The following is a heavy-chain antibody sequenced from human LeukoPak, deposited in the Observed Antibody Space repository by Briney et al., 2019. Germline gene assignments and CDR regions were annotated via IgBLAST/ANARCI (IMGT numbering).Heavy chain of an antibody. CDR1: DGSITSDGYY. J-gene: IGHJ4*02. Sequence: SQTLSLTCTVSDGSITSDGYYWSWVRQLPGKGLDWIGYIDYSGTAYYNPSLRSRVTISVDTSKNQFSLKVPSVTIADTAVYYCARVEAATTNPRFGYWGQGTLVTVSS. D-gene: IGHD5-24*01. CDR3: ARVEAATTNPRFGY. V-gene: IGHV4-31*03. CDR2: IDYSGTA.